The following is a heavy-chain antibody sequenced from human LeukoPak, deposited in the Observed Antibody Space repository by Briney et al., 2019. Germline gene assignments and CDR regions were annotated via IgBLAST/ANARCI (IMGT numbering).Heavy chain of an antibody. J-gene: IGHJ4*02. Sequence: SVKVSCKASGGTFSSYAISWVRQAPGQGLEWMGRIIPILGIANYAQKFQGRVTITADKSTSTAYMELSSLRSEDTAVYYCARGYSGYDRGYHFDYWGQGTLVTVSS. D-gene: IGHD5-12*01. CDR1: GGTFSSYA. V-gene: IGHV1-69*04. CDR2: IIPILGIA. CDR3: ARGYSGYDRGYHFDY.